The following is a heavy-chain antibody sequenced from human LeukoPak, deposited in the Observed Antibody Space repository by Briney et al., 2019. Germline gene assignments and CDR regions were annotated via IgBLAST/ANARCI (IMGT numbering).Heavy chain of an antibody. V-gene: IGHV3-33*01. CDR3: ARGGRTTWHGMDV. D-gene: IGHD4-17*01. CDR1: GFTFSTYG. J-gene: IGHJ6*02. CDR2: IWYDGSNK. Sequence: GGSLRLSCEASGFTFSTYGMHWVRQAPGKGLEWVAVIWYDGSNKNYADSVKGRFAISRDNSKNTLYLQMNSLRAEDTAVYYCARGGRTTWHGMDVWGQGTTVTVSS.